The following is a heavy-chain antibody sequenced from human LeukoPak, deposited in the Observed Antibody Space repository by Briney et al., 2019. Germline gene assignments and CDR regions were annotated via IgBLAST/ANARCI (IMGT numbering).Heavy chain of an antibody. CDR1: GFTFSSYG. D-gene: IGHD2-2*01. Sequence: GGSLRLSCAASGFTFSSYGMHWVRQALGKGLEWVAVIWYDGSNKYYADSVKGRFTISRDNSKNTLYLQMNSLRAEDTAVYYCARKDELLYYFDYWGQGTLVTVSS. J-gene: IGHJ4*02. V-gene: IGHV3-33*01. CDR2: IWYDGSNK. CDR3: ARKDELLYYFDY.